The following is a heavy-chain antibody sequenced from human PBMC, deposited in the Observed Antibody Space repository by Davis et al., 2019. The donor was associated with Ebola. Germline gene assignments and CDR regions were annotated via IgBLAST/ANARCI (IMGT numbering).Heavy chain of an antibody. CDR3: ARSNGYSSSWHYRNYYYGMDV. CDR1: GYTFTSYD. V-gene: IGHV1-69*06. D-gene: IGHD6-13*01. Sequence: SVQVTCYASGYTFTSYDTIWVRQAPPQALEWIGWIIPIFGTANYAQQFQGRVTITADKSTSTAYMVLSSLRSEDTAVYYCARSNGYSSSWHYRNYYYGMDVWGQGTTVTVSS. CDR2: IIPIFGTA. J-gene: IGHJ6*02.